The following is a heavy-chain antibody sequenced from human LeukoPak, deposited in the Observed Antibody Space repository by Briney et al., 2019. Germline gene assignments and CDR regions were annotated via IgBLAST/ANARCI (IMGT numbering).Heavy chain of an antibody. CDR1: GFTFSIFS. J-gene: IGHJ4*02. V-gene: IGHV3-48*02. Sequence: GGSLRLSCAASGFTFSIFSMNWVRQAPGKGLEWLSYTTGTSDTIYYADSVKGRFTISRDNAKNSLYLQMSSLRDEDTAVYYCASSKGPLDHWGQGTLVTVSS. CDR3: ASSKGPLDH. CDR2: TTGTSDTI.